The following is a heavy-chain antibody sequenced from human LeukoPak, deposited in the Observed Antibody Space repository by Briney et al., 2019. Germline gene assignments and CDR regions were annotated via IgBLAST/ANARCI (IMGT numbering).Heavy chain of an antibody. V-gene: IGHV3-21*01. CDR1: GFTFSSYS. J-gene: IGHJ4*02. D-gene: IGHD2-2*01. CDR2: ISSSSSYI. Sequence: PGGSLRLSCAASGFTFSSYSMNWVRQAPGKGLEWVSSISSSSSYIYYADSVKGRFTISRDNAKNSLYLQMNSLRAEDTAVYYCARITEDIVVVPAAMFDYWGQGTLVTVSS. CDR3: ARITEDIVVVPAAMFDY.